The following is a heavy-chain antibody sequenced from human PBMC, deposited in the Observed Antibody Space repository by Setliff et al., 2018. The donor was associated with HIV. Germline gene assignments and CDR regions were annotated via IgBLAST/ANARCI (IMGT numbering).Heavy chain of an antibody. V-gene: IGHV4-4*09. CDR3: ARGLSCYDPGGFDY. CDR2: IYTSGST. J-gene: IGHJ4*02. D-gene: IGHD2-2*01. CDR1: GGSISSYY. Sequence: SETLSLTCTVSGGSISSYYWSWIRQPPGKGLEWIGYIYTSGSTNYNPSLKSRVTISVDTSKNQFSLKLSSVTAADTAVYYCARGLSCYDPGGFDYWGQGTLVTVSS.